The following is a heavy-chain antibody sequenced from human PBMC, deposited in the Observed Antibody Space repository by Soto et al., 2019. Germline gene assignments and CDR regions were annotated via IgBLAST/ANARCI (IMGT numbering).Heavy chain of an antibody. D-gene: IGHD5-12*01. CDR3: ARERQKWLRLGSMVY. Sequence: SSVKVSCKASGGTFSSYAISWVRQAPGQGLEWMGGIIPIFGTANYAQKFQGRVTITADESTSTAYMELSSLRSEDTAVYYCARERQKWLRLGSMVYWGQGTPVTVSS. J-gene: IGHJ4*02. CDR1: GGTFSSYA. CDR2: IIPIFGTA. V-gene: IGHV1-69*13.